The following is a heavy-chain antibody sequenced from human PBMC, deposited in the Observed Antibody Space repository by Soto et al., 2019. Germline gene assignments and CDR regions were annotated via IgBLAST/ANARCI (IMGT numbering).Heavy chain of an antibody. CDR1: GFTFSSYA. V-gene: IGHV3-23*01. D-gene: IGHD2-15*01. CDR2: ISGSGGST. Sequence: GFLRLSCAASGFTFSSYAMSWVRQAPGKGLEWVSAISGSGGSTYYADSVKGRFTISRDNSKNTLYLQMNSLRAEDTAVYYCARSYCSGGSCYFDYWGQGTLVTVSS. CDR3: ARSYCSGGSCYFDY. J-gene: IGHJ4*02.